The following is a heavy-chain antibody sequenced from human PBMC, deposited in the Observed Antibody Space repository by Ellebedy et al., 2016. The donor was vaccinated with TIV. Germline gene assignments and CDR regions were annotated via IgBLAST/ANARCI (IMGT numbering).Heavy chain of an antibody. J-gene: IGHJ1*01. V-gene: IGHV3-23*01. CDR3: AKSGGSGILYFQH. D-gene: IGHD3-10*01. CDR1: GFTFSSYA. Sequence: PGGSLRLSCAASGFTFSSYAMSWVRQAPGKGLEWVSAISGSGGSTYYADSVKGRFTISRDNSKNTLYLQMNSLRAEDTDVYYCAKSGGSGILYFQHWGQGTLVTVSS. CDR2: ISGSGGST.